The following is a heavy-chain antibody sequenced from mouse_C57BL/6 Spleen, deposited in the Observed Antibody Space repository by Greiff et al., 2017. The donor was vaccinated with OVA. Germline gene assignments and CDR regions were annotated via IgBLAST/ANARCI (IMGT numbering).Heavy chain of an antibody. Sequence: QVQLKESGPGLVQPSQSLSITCTVSGFSLTSYGVHWVRQSPGKGLEWLGVIWSGGSTDYNAAFISRLSISKDNSKSQVFFKMNSLQADDTAIYYCARERWDYDVPFAYWGQGTLVTVSA. CDR1: GFSLTSYG. D-gene: IGHD2-4*01. CDR3: ARERWDYDVPFAY. CDR2: IWSGGST. J-gene: IGHJ3*01. V-gene: IGHV2-2*01.